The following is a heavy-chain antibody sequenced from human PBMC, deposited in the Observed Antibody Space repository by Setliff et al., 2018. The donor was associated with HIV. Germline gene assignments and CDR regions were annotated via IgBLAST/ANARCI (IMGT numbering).Heavy chain of an antibody. CDR3: AKLTPFDY. V-gene: IGHV1-69*10. CDR1: GGTFSRYA. Sequence: SVKVSCKASGGTFSRYAVAWVRQAPGQGLEWMGGIIPIVGIPNYAQKFQGRVSITADKSAITAYMELSSLRSEDTAVYYCAKLTPFDYWGQGTLVTVSS. CDR2: IIPIVGIP. J-gene: IGHJ4*02. D-gene: IGHD7-27*01.